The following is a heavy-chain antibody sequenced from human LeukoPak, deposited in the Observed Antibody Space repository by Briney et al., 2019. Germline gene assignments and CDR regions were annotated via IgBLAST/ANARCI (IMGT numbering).Heavy chain of an antibody. V-gene: IGHV1-69*13. D-gene: IGHD3-3*01. Sequence: ASVKVSCKASGYTFTGYYMHWVRQAPGQGLEWMGGIIPIFGTANYAQKFQGRVTITADESTSTAYMELSSLRSEDTAVYYCYDFWSGDYWGQGTLVTVSS. J-gene: IGHJ4*02. CDR2: IIPIFGTA. CDR3: YDFWSGDY. CDR1: GYTFTGYY.